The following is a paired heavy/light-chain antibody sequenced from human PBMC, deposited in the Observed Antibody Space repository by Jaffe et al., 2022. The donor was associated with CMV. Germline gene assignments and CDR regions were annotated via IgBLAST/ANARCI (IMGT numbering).Heavy chain of an antibody. Sequence: QVQLVQSGAEVKKPGSSVKVSCKASGGTFSSYAISWVRQAPGQGLEWMGRFIPILDITNYAQDFQGRVTITADKSTTTAYMELINLRSDDTAVYYCARGSRSGREGLPLEYWGQGTLVSVSS. CDR2: FIPILDIT. D-gene: IGHD3-10*01. V-gene: IGHV1-69*09. CDR3: ARGSRSGREGLPLEY. J-gene: IGHJ4*02. CDR1: GGTFSSYA.
Light chain of an antibody. J-gene: IGKJ1*01. CDR3: QQYYHWPPT. CDR1: QIVTSD. Sequence: EVVMTQSPATLSVSPGESATLYCRASQIVTSDLAWYQQKPGQAPRLLIFAASTRATGIPARFSGSGSETDFTLTISSLQSEDFAIYYCQQYYHWPPTFGQGTKVEIK. V-gene: IGKV3-15*01. CDR2: AAS.